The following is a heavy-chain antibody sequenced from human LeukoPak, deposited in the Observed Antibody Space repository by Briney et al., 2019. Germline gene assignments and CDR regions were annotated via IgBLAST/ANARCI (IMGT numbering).Heavy chain of an antibody. CDR1: GFTFSSYA. CDR3: AKDTMVRGVIIRGFDY. J-gene: IGHJ4*02. D-gene: IGHD3-10*01. V-gene: IGHV3-23*01. CDR2: ISGSGGST. Sequence: GGSLRLSCAASGFTFSSYAMSWVRQAPGKGLEWVSAISGSGGSTYYADSVKGRFTISRDNSKNTLYLQMNSLRAEDTAVYYCAKDTMVRGVIIRGFDYWGQGTLVTVSS.